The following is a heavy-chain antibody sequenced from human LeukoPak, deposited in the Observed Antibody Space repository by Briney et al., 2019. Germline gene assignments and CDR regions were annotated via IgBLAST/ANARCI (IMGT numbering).Heavy chain of an antibody. J-gene: IGHJ4*02. CDR2: ISDTGATT. D-gene: IGHD2-8*01. Sequence: GGSLRLSCAGPGFTFSSYAMSWVRQAPGKGLEWVSAISDTGATTYDADSVKGRFTISRDNSRSTLYLQMNSLRAEDTALYYCAKDTSIGRYCTDGVCSPFDYWGQGTLVTVSS. CDR3: AKDTSIGRYCTDGVCSPFDY. CDR1: GFTFSSYA. V-gene: IGHV3-23*01.